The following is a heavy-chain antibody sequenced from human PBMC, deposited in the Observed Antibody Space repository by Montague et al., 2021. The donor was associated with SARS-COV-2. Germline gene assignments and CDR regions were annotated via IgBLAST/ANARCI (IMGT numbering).Heavy chain of an antibody. CDR2: IYYSGST. CDR1: GGSINSGGYY. D-gene: IGHD6-19*01. Sequence: TLSLTCTVSGGSINSGGYYWSWIRQHPGKGPEWIGYIYYSGSTYYNPSLKSRLTISVDTSKNQFSLELSSVTAADTAVYYCARVHFVSSGWYPDAFDIGAKGQWSPSLQ. V-gene: IGHV4-31*03. CDR3: ARVHFVSSGWYPDAFDI. J-gene: IGHJ3*02.